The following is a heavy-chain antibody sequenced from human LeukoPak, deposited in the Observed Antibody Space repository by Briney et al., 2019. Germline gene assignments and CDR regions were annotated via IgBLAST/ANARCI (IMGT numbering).Heavy chain of an antibody. CDR3: ARARGNWNDRNWFDP. Sequence: ASVKVSFKASGYTFTAYYIHWVRQAPGQGLEWMGIINPSGGTTSYAQKFQGRVTMTRDTSTTTVYMVLSSLRSEDTAMYYCARARGNWNDRNWFDPWGQETLVTVSS. V-gene: IGHV1-46*01. CDR1: GYTFTAYY. CDR2: INPSGGTT. J-gene: IGHJ5*02. D-gene: IGHD1-20*01.